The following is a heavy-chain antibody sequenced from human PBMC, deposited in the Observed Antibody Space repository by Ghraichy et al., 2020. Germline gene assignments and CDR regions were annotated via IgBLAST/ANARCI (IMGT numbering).Heavy chain of an antibody. D-gene: IGHD4-17*01. J-gene: IGHJ4*02. CDR1: GFTFSSYW. V-gene: IGHV3-7*03. Sequence: LSLTCAASGFTFSSYWMSWVRQAPGKGLEWVANIKQDGSEKYYVDSVKGRFTISRDNAKNSLYLQMNSLRAEDTAVYYCARDVRTVKFWGQGTLVTVSS. CDR2: IKQDGSEK. CDR3: ARDVRTVKF.